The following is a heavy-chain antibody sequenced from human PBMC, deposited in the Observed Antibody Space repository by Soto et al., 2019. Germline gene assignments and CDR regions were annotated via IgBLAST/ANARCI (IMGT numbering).Heavy chain of an antibody. CDR2: ISYKGTP. V-gene: IGHV4-39*01. CDR3: ARSTFWYYHENGGYYGFDN. J-gene: IGHJ4*02. D-gene: IGHD3-22*01. Sequence: PSEILSLTCTVSCGSTGSSGYYWGWIRQPPGKGLEWIASISYKGTPYYNPSLQSRVTISLDMSKNQFSLKLDSVTAADTAVFYCARSTFWYYHENGGYYGFDNWGKGTLVTVSS. CDR1: CGSTGSSGYY.